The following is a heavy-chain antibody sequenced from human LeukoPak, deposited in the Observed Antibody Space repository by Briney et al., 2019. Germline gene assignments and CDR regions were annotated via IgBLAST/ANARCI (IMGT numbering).Heavy chain of an antibody. D-gene: IGHD3-22*01. J-gene: IGHJ5*02. CDR1: GFTFSSYS. Sequence: GGSLRLSCAASGFTFSSYSMKWVRQAPGKGLEWVSYISSSSSTIYYADSVKGRFTISRDNAKNSLYLQMNSLRAEDTAVYYCARAIYYYDSSGYDPWGQGTLVTVSS. V-gene: IGHV3-48*04. CDR3: ARAIYYYDSSGYDP. CDR2: ISSSSSTI.